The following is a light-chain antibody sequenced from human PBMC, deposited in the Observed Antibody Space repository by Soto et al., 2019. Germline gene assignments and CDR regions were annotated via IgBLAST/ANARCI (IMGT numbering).Light chain of an antibody. CDR3: QQYNNWPPRT. CDR1: QSVSSK. V-gene: IGKV3-15*01. CDR2: DAS. J-gene: IGKJ1*01. Sequence: ETVMTQSPATLSVSPEERATLSCRASQSVSSKLAWYQQKPGQAPRLLIYDASTRASGIAARFSGSGSGTEFTLTISNLQSEDFAVYYCQQYNNWPPRTFGQGTKVDIK.